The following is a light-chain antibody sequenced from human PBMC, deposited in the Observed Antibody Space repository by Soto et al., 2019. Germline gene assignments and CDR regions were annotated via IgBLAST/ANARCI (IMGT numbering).Light chain of an antibody. J-gene: IGKJ5*01. CDR2: GAS. Sequence: PGESATLSCRASQTVSITYLAWYQQKPGQAPRLLIYGASTRDTGIPDRFSGSGSGRDFTLTISGLEAEDFAVYYCQQHGSSPITFGQGTRLEIK. CDR3: QQHGSSPIT. CDR1: QTVSITY. V-gene: IGKV3-20*01.